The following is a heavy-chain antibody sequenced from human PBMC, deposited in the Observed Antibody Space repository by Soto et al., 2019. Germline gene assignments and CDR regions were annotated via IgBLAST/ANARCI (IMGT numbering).Heavy chain of an antibody. Sequence: TXTLSLTCTVAGGSIISYYLSWIRQPPGKGLEWIGYIYYSGSTNYNPSLKSRVTISVDTSKNQFSLKLSSVTAADTAVYYCARLGGYYGMDVWGQGTTVTVSS. CDR1: GGSIISYY. D-gene: IGHD3-16*01. CDR2: IYYSGST. J-gene: IGHJ6*02. CDR3: ARLGGYYGMDV. V-gene: IGHV4-59*01.